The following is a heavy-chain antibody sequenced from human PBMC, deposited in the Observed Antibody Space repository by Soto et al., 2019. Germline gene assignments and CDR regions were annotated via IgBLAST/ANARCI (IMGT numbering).Heavy chain of an antibody. CDR3: ARGGGTILATLP. CDR2: INPNSCAT. D-gene: IGHD3-3*01. J-gene: IGHJ5*02. V-gene: IGHV1-2*02. CDR1: GYAFTGYF. Sequence: ASVKFSCKASGYAFTGYFMHWLRQAPGQGLEWMGWINPNSCATKYSQKLQVRVTLSRDTSIRTAYIELSGLRSADSAVYYCARGGGTILATLPWGQGTLVTVSS.